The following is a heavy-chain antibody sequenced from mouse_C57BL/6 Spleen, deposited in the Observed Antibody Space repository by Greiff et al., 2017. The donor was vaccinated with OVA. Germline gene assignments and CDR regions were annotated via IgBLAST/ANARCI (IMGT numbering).Heavy chain of an antibody. V-gene: IGHV1-18*01. CDR3: ARRDYDYDGWYFDV. J-gene: IGHJ1*03. Sequence: VQLQQSGPELVKPGASVKIPCKASGYTFTDYNMDWVKQSHGKSLEWIGDINPNNGGTIYNQKFKGKATLTVDKSSSTAYMELRSLTSEDTAGDYCARRDYDYDGWYFDVWGTGTTVTVAA. CDR1: GYTFTDYN. D-gene: IGHD2-4*01. CDR2: INPNNGGT.